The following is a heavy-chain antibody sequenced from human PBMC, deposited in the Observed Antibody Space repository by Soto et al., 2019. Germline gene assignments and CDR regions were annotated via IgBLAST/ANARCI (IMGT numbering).Heavy chain of an antibody. D-gene: IGHD5-18*01. J-gene: IGHJ4*02. CDR1: GGSISSSSYC. CDR2: IYYSGST. CDR3: ADWGVDTATFDY. V-gene: IGHV4-39*01. Sequence: SETLSLTCTVSGGSISSSSYCWGWIRQPPGKGLEWIGSIYYSGSTYYNPSLKSRVTISVDTSKNQFSLKLSSVTAADTAVYYCADWGVDTATFDYWGQGTLVTVSS.